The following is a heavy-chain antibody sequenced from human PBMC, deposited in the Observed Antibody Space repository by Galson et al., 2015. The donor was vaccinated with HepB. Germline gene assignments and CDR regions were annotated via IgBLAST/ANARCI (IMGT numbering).Heavy chain of an antibody. CDR1: GFTLNTYA. CDR2: ISGTGYST. D-gene: IGHD3-16*01. CDR3: AKDQVTYLWNWFDP. J-gene: IGHJ5*02. Sequence: SLRLSCAASGFTLNTYATNWVRQAPGKGLEWVSGISGTGYSTYYADSVKGLFTISTDNYKNTLYLQMNNLRAEDTAIYYCAKDQVTYLWNWFDPWGQGTLVTVSS. V-gene: IGHV3-23*01.